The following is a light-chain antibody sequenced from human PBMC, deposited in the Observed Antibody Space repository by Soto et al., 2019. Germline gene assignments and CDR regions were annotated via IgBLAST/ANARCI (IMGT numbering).Light chain of an antibody. CDR3: CSYAGSSTCL. Sequence: QSALTQPASASGSPGQSITISCTGTSSDVGSYNFVSWYQHHPGKAPKLIICEVNKRPSGVSNRFSGSKSGNTASLTISGLQAEDEAEYYCCSYAGSSTCLFGAGTKVTVL. CDR1: SSDVGSYNF. V-gene: IGLV2-23*02. CDR2: EVN. J-gene: IGLJ3*02.